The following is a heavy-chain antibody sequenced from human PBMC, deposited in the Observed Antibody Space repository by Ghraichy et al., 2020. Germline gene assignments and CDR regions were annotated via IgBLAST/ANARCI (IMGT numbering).Heavy chain of an antibody. V-gene: IGHV1-18*01. CDR1: GYTFRNFY. CDR3: ARGGGYFGAGSHAAFDH. CDR2: ISPDDGDS. J-gene: IGHJ4*02. Sequence: ASVKVSCKTSGYTFRNFYISWLRQAPGQGPEWMGWISPDDGDSRSALQLRKRITMTTDASKSEGYMELRSLRSDDTAIYYCARGGGYFGAGSHAAFDHWGQKTLVTVSS. D-gene: IGHD3-10*01.